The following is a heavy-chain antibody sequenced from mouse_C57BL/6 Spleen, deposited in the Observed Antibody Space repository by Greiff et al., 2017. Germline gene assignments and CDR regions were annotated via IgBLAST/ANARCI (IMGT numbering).Heavy chain of an antibody. CDR1: GFTFRSYA. CDR2: ISDGGSYT. Sequence: DVQLQESGGGLVKPGGSLKLSCAASGFTFRSYAMSWVRQTPEKRLEWVATISDGGSYTYYPDNVKGRFTISRDNAKNNLYLQMSHLKSEDTAMYYCARVRIDGYSPRDYWGQGTSVTVSS. J-gene: IGHJ4*01. V-gene: IGHV5-4*01. D-gene: IGHD2-3*01. CDR3: ARVRIDGYSPRDY.